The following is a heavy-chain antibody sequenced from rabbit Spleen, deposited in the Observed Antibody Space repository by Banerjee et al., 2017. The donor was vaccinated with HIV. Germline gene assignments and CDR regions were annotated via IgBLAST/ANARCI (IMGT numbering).Heavy chain of an antibody. CDR1: GFTLSSHY. CDR2: IDPIFGST. CDR3: ARDGAGGSYFNL. Sequence: QLKESGGGLVQPGGSLKLSCKASGFTLSSHYMNWVRQAPGKGLEWIGYIDPIFGSTHYANWVNGRFTISSHNAQNTLYLQLNSLTAADTAIYFCARDGAGGSYFNLWGPGTLVTVS. V-gene: IGHV1S7*01. D-gene: IGHD8-1*01. J-gene: IGHJ4*01.